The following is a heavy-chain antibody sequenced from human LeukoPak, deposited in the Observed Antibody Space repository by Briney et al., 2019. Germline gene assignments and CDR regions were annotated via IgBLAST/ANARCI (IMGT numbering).Heavy chain of an antibody. J-gene: IGHJ4*02. CDR2: ISFDGSDA. V-gene: IGHV3-74*01. CDR3: AKDDPKAYFDY. Sequence: GGSLRLSCAASGFTFSGFWMHWVRQAPGKGLVWVSCISFDGSDATYADSVKGRFTISRDNSKNTLYLQMNSLRAEDTAVYYCAKDDPKAYFDYWGQGNLVTVSS. CDR1: GFTFSGFW.